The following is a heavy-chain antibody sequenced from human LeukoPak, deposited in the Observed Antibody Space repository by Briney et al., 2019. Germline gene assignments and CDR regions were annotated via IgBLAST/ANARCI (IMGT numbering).Heavy chain of an antibody. CDR2: IVVGSGNT. D-gene: IGHD3-3*01. CDR3: AADHDFWSGYYRFDP. Sequence: SVRVSCKASGFTFTSSAVQWVRQARGQRLEWIGWIVVGSGNTNYAQKFQERVTITRDMSTSTAYMELSSLRSEDTAVYYCAADHDFWSGYYRFDPWGQGTLVTVSS. CDR1: GFTFTSSA. J-gene: IGHJ5*02. V-gene: IGHV1-58*01.